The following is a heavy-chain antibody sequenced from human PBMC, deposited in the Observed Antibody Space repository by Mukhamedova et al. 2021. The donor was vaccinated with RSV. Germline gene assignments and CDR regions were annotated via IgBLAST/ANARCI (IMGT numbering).Heavy chain of an antibody. CDR2: ITQDGSEK. Sequence: GKGLEWVANITQDGSEKYYVDSVKGRFTISRDNAKNSLYLQMNSLRAEDTAVQYCACSRTFDYWGQGTLVTVSS. D-gene: IGHD2-2*01. J-gene: IGHJ4*02. V-gene: IGHV3-7*03. CDR3: ACSRTFDY.